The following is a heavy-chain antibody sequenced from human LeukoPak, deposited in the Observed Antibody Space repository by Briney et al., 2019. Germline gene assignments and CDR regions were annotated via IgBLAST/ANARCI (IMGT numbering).Heavy chain of an antibody. CDR3: ATDSSLSSSWYIWDS. D-gene: IGHD6-13*01. V-gene: IGHV3-53*01. CDR2: IYSGGST. CDR1: EFTFSSSE. J-gene: IGHJ4*02. Sequence: TGGSLRLSCAASEFTFSSSEMSWVRQAPGKGLEWVSVIYSGGSTFYPDSVKGRFTISRDNSKNRLYLQMNSLRAEDTAVYYCATDSSLSSSWYIWDSWGQGTLVTVSS.